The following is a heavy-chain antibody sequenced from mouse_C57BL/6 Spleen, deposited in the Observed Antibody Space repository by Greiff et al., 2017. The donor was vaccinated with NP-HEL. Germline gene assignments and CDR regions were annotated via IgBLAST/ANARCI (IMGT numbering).Heavy chain of an antibody. CDR3: ARYYDYESPFAY. V-gene: IGHV1-81*01. J-gene: IGHJ3*01. D-gene: IGHD2-4*01. Sequence: VKVVESGAELARPGASVKLSCKASGYTFTSYGISWVKQRTGQGLEWIGEIYPRSGNTYYNEKFKGKATLTADKSSSTAYMELRSLTSEDSAVYFCARYYDYESPFAYWGQGTLVTVSA. CDR2: IYPRSGNT. CDR1: GYTFTSYG.